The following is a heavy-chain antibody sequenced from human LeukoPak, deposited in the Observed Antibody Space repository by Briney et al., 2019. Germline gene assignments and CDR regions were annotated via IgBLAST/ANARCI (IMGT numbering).Heavy chain of an antibody. D-gene: IGHD6-19*01. CDR2: ISSSSSYI. J-gene: IGHJ4*02. CDR1: GFTFFSYT. CDR3: ARDRVAVAEHFDY. Sequence: AGGSLRLSCAASGFTFFSYTMNWVRQAPGKGLEWVSSISSSSSYIYYAGSVKGRFTISRDNAKNSLYLQMNSLRAEDTAVYYCARDRVAVAEHFDYWGQGTLVTVSS. V-gene: IGHV3-21*01.